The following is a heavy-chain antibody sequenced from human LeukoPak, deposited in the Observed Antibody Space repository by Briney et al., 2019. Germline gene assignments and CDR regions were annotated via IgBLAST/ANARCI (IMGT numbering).Heavy chain of an antibody. V-gene: IGHV3-53*01. CDR3: ATSIVGLTYDEHFQH. J-gene: IGHJ1*01. Sequence: GGSLRLSCAASGFTFLRHGMTWFRQAPGKGLEWVSVIFNGGSTYYADSVKGRFTISRDNSKNTLYLQMNSLRAEDTAVYYCATSIVGLTYDEHFQHWGQGTLVTVSS. CDR2: IFNGGST. D-gene: IGHD1-26*01. CDR1: GFTFLRHG.